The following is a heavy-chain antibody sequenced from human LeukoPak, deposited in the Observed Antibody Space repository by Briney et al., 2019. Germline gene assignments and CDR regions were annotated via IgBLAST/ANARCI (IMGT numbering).Heavy chain of an antibody. CDR1: GFTFSSYS. CDR2: ISSSSSYI. Sequence: GGSLRLSCAASGFTFSSYSMNWVRQAPGKGLEWVSSISSSSSYIYYADSVKGRFTISRDNAKNSLYLQMNSLRAEDTAVYYCARDPTRGGYNHLDYWGQGTLVTVSS. V-gene: IGHV3-21*01. D-gene: IGHD5-24*01. CDR3: ARDPTRGGYNHLDY. J-gene: IGHJ4*02.